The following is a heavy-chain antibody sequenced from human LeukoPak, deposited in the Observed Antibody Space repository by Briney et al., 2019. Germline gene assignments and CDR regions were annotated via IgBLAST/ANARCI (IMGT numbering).Heavy chain of an antibody. CDR1: GGTFSSYT. J-gene: IGHJ4*02. CDR3: ARGITMVRGVIQDY. Sequence: SVKVSCKASGGTFSSYTISWVRQAPGQGLEWMGRIIPILGIANYAQKFQGRVTITADKTTSTAYMELSSLRSEDTAVYYCARGITMVRGVIQDYWGQGTLVTVSS. CDR2: IIPILGIA. D-gene: IGHD3-10*01. V-gene: IGHV1-69*02.